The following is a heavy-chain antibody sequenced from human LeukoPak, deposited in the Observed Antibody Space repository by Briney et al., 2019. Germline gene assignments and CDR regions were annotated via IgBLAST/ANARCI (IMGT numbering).Heavy chain of an antibody. CDR2: IFYSGST. CDR3: ARVLEILDAFDI. V-gene: IGHV4-39*07. J-gene: IGHJ3*02. CDR1: GGSISSRSYN. D-gene: IGHD2/OR15-2a*01. Sequence: PSETLSLTCTVSGGSISSRSYNWVWIRQPPGKGLEWIGNIFYSGSTYYAPSLKSRLTISIDTSKNHFSLKLSSVTAADTAVYYCARVLEILDAFDIWGQGTMVTVSS.